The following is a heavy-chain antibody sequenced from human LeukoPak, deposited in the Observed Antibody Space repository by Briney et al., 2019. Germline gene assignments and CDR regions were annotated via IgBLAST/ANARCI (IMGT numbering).Heavy chain of an antibody. CDR2: ISAYNGNT. CDR3: ATDDSSGYYSGP. Sequence: ASVKVSCKASGYTFTSYGISWVRQAPGQGLEWMGWISAYNGNTNYAQKLQGRVTMTTDTSTSTAYMELRSLRSDDTAVYYCATDDSSGYYSGPWGQGTLVTVSS. D-gene: IGHD3-22*01. J-gene: IGHJ5*02. CDR1: GYTFTSYG. V-gene: IGHV1-18*01.